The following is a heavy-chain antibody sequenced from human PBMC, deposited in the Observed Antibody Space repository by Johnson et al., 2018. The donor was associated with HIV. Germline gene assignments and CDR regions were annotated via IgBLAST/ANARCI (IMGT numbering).Heavy chain of an antibody. J-gene: IGHJ3*02. V-gene: IGHV3-48*04. CDR3: AREYEAFDI. Sequence: VQLVESGGGVVRPGGSLRLPCAASGFTFDDYGMSWVRQAPGKGLEWVSYISISGSTIYYADSVKGRFTISRDNAKNSLYLQMNSLRAEDTAVYYCAREYEAFDIWGQGTMVTVSS. CDR2: ISISGSTI. CDR1: GFTFDDYG.